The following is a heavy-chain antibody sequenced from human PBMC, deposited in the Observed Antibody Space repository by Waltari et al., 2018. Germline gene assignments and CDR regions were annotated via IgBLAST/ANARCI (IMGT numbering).Heavy chain of an antibody. CDR3: AREGGDYSNYYGMDV. D-gene: IGHD4-4*01. Sequence: EVQLVESGGGLVQPGGSLRLSCAASGFTVSSNYMSWVRQAPGKGLEWVSVIYSGGSTYYADSGKGRFTISRDNSKNTLYLQMNSLRAEDTAVYYCAREGGDYSNYYGMDVWGQGTTVTVSS. CDR1: GFTVSSNY. J-gene: IGHJ6*02. CDR2: IYSGGST. V-gene: IGHV3-66*02.